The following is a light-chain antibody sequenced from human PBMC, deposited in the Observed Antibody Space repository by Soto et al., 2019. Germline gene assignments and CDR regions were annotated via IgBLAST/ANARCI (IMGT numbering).Light chain of an antibody. J-gene: IGLJ2*01. Sequence: QSALTQPASVSGSPGQSITISCTGTSSDVGGYNYVSWYQQHPGKAPKLMNYDVSNRPLGVSNRFSGSKSGNTASLTISGLQAEDEADYYCSSYTSSSTVVFGGGTKLTVL. CDR3: SSYTSSSTVV. CDR1: SSDVGGYNY. CDR2: DVS. V-gene: IGLV2-14*01.